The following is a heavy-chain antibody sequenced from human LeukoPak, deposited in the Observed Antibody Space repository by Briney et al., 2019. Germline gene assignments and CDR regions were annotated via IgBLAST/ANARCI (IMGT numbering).Heavy chain of an antibody. CDR1: GGTFSSYA. Sequence: ASVKVSCKASGGTFSSYAISWVRQAPGQGLEWMGGIIPIFGTANYARKFQGRVTITADESTSTAYMELSSLRSEDTAVYYCARYPYSSMDSFDYWGQGTLVTVSS. CDR3: ARYPYSSMDSFDY. J-gene: IGHJ4*02. CDR2: IIPIFGTA. D-gene: IGHD6-13*01. V-gene: IGHV1-69*13.